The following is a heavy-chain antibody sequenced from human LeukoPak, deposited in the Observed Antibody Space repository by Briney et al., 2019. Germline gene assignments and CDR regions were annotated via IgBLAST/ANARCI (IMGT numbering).Heavy chain of an antibody. CDR3: ARVAFGGVIVKCYFDY. V-gene: IGHV4-59*01. J-gene: IGHJ4*02. CDR2: IYYSGST. CDR1: GGSISSYY. Sequence: PSETPSLTCTVSGGSISSYYWSWIRQPPGKGLEWIGYIYYSGSTNYNPSLKSRVTISVDTSKNQFSLKLSSVTAADTAVYYCARVAFGGVIVKCYFDYWGQGTLVTVSS. D-gene: IGHD3-16*02.